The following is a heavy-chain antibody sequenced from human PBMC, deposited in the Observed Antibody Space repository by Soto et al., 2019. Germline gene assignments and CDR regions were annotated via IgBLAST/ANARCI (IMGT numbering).Heavy chain of an antibody. D-gene: IGHD6-13*01. J-gene: IGHJ6*02. Sequence: LVKLYCNASGYNITSYAINSVRQATGQGLEWMGWMNPNSGNTGYAQKFQGRVTISVDTSKNQFSLKLSSVTAADTAVYYCARDSSSWSGYGMDVWGQGTTVTVSS. CDR3: ARDSSSWSGYGMDV. CDR2: MNPNSGNT. CDR1: GYNITSYA. V-gene: IGHV1-8*01.